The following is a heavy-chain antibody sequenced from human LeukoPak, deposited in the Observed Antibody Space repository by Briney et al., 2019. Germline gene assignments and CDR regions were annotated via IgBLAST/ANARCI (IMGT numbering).Heavy chain of an antibody. J-gene: IGHJ5*02. D-gene: IGHD5-18*01. Sequence: GASVKVSCTASGYTFTSYYMHWVRQAPGQGLEWMGIINPSGGSTSYAQKFQGRVTMTRDMSTSTVYMERSSLRSEDTAVYYCARDRVDTPFDPWGQGTLVTVSS. CDR1: GYTFTSYY. CDR2: INPSGGST. CDR3: ARDRVDTPFDP. V-gene: IGHV1-46*01.